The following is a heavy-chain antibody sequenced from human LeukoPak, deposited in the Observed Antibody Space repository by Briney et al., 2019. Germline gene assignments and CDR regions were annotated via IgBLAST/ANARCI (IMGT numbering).Heavy chain of an antibody. CDR2: IKQDGSEK. D-gene: IGHD4-17*01. V-gene: IGHV3-7*01. Sequence: GGSLRLSCAASGFTFSSYWMSWVRQAPGKGLEWVANIKQDGSEKYYVDSVKGRFTISRDNAKNSLYLQMNSLRAEDTAVYYCAREIRSKVGHDYGDPGWGQGTLVTVSS. CDR3: AREIRSKVGHDYGDPG. CDR1: GFTFSSYW. J-gene: IGHJ4*02.